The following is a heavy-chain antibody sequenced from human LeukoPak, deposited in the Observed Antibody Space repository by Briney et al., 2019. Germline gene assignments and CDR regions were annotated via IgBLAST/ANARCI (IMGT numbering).Heavy chain of an antibody. CDR3: ARLEADAYYFDY. V-gene: IGHV4-59*08. D-gene: IGHD5-24*01. CDR2: IYYSGST. CDR1: GGSISSYY. Sequence: PSETLSLTCTVSGGSISSYYWSWIRQPPGKGLEWIWYIYYSGSTNYNPSLNSRATISVDTSKNQFSLKLSSVTAADTAVYYCARLEADAYYFDYWGQGNLVTVSS. J-gene: IGHJ4*02.